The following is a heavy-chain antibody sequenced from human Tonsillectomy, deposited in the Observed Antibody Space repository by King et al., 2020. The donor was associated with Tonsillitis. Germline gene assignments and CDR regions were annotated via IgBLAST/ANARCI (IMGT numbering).Heavy chain of an antibody. Sequence: VQLQESGPGLVKPSETLSLTCTVSDDSITGYYWSWIRQPAGKGLEWVGRVYSSGGTNYNPSLKSRVTMSVDTSKNQFSLWLNSVTAADSAVYYCARDYYDTSGYSSFYFDYWGQGILVTVSS. CDR2: VYSSGGT. V-gene: IGHV4-4*07. CDR1: DDSITGYY. CDR3: ARDYYDTSGYSSFYFDY. D-gene: IGHD3-22*01. J-gene: IGHJ4*02.